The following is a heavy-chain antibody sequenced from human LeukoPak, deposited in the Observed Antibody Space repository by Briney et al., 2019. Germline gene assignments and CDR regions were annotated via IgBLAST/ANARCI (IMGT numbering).Heavy chain of an antibody. CDR3: ARDPKRWRFAFDI. Sequence: PSETLSLTCAVSGGSISSGGYSWSWIRQPPGKGLEWIGYIYHSGSTYYNPSLKSRVTMSVDTSKNQFSLKLSSVTAADTAVYYCARDPKRWRFAFDIWGQGTMVTVSS. V-gene: IGHV4-30-2*01. CDR2: IYHSGST. CDR1: GGSISSGGYS. J-gene: IGHJ3*02. D-gene: IGHD4-17*01.